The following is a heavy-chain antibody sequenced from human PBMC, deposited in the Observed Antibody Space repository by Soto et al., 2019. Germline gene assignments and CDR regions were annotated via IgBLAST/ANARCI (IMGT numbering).Heavy chain of an antibody. CDR2: ISSSGTTI. D-gene: IGHD3-9*01. V-gene: IGHV3-11*01. CDR1: GFTFSDYY. J-gene: IGHJ3*02. CDR3: ARPPIGEVDWLLAFDI. Sequence: TGGSLRLSCAASGFTFSDYYMSWIRQAPGKGLEWVSYISSSGTTIYYADSVEGRFTISRDNAKNSLYLQMNSLRAEDTAVYYCARPPIGEVDWLLAFDIWGQGTMVTVSS.